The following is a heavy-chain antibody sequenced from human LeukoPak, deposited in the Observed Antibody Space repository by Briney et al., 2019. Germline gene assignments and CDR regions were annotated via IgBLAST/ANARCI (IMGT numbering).Heavy chain of an antibody. CDR1: GYSFIRYW. D-gene: IGHD3-10*01. CDR3: ARQRGASGSGSNIDY. V-gene: IGHV5-51*01. CDR2: IYPGDSDT. Sequence: GESLKISCKGSGYSFIRYWIGWVRQMPGKGLEWMGIIYPGDSDTRYSPSFQGQVTISADKSISTAYLQWSSPKASDTAMYYCARQRGASGSGSNIDYWGQGTLVTVSS. J-gene: IGHJ4*02.